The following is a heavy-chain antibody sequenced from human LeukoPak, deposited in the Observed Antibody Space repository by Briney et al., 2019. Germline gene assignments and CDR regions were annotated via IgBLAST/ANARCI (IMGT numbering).Heavy chain of an antibody. CDR2: ISAYNGNT. J-gene: IGHJ5*02. D-gene: IGHD3-10*01. CDR1: GYTFTSYG. Sequence: ASVKVSCKASGYTFTSYGISWVRQAPGQGLEWMGWISAYNGNTNYAQKLQGRVTMTTDTSTSTAYMELRSLGSDDTAVYYCARDFGELSVNWFDPWGQGTLVTVSS. V-gene: IGHV1-18*01. CDR3: ARDFGELSVNWFDP.